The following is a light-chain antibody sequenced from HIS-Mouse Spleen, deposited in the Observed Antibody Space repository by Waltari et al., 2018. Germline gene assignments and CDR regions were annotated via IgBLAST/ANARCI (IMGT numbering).Light chain of an antibody. CDR1: SSDVGSYNR. V-gene: IGLV2-18*01. CDR3: SLYTSSSTLV. J-gene: IGLJ2*01. CDR2: EVS. Sequence: QSALTQPPSVSGSPGQSVTIPCTGPSSDVGSYNRFSWSQQPPGTAPNPMIYEVSNRPSGVPDRFSGSKSGNTASLTISGLQAEDEADYYCSLYTSSSTLVFGGGTKLTVL.